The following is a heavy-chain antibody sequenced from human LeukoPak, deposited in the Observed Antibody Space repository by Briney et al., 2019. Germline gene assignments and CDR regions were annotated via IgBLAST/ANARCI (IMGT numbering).Heavy chain of an antibody. J-gene: IGHJ5*02. CDR2: ISSSGSTI. V-gene: IGHV3-48*03. Sequence: GGSLRLSCAASGFTFSSYEMNWVRQAPGKGLEWVSYISSSGSTIYYADSVKGRFTISRDNSKNTLYLQMNSLRAEDTAVYYCAKGRVHGSGSYSMNWFDPWGQGTLVTVSS. CDR1: GFTFSSYE. D-gene: IGHD3-10*01. CDR3: AKGRVHGSGSYSMNWFDP.